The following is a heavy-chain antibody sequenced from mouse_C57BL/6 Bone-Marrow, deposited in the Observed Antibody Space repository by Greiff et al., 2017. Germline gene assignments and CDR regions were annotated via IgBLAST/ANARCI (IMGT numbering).Heavy chain of an antibody. J-gene: IGHJ4*01. CDR3: ARKPPYYFFMDY. D-gene: IGHD2-10*01. Sequence: EVQRVESGGGLVPPGGSLKLSCAASGFTFSDYGMAWVRQAPRKGPEWVAFISNLAYSIYYADTVTGRFTISRENAKNTLYLEMSSLRSEDTAMYYCARKPPYYFFMDYWGQGTSVTVSS. CDR2: ISNLAYSI. V-gene: IGHV5-15*01. CDR1: GFTFSDYG.